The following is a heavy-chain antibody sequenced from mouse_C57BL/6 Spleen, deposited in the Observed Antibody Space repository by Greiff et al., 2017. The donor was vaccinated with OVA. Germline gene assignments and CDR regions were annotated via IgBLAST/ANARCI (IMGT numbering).Heavy chain of an antibody. CDR1: GYTFTSYW. D-gene: IGHD1-1*01. Sequence: QVQLQQPGAELVRPGTSVKLSCKASGYTFTSYWMHWVKQRPGQGLEWIGVIDPSDSYTNYNQKFKGKATLTVDTSSSTAYMQLSRLTSEDSAVDFCARRINTVVATDLDYWGQGTTLTVSS. V-gene: IGHV1-59*01. J-gene: IGHJ2*01. CDR3: ARRINTVVATDLDY. CDR2: IDPSDSYT.